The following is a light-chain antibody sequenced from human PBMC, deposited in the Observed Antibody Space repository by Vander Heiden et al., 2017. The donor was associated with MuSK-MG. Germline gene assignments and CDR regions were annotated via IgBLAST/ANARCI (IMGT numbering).Light chain of an antibody. CDR3: GTWDSSRSAVV. CDR2: DNK. CDR1: SSNIGNNY. V-gene: IGLV1-51*02. Sequence: QSVLTQPPSVSAAPGQRVTIPCSGRSSNIGNNYGPWYQQRPGTAPKLLIYDNKKRPSGIPDRFSGSKSGTSATLTITGLQTGDEADYYCGTWDSSRSAVVFGGGTKLTVL. J-gene: IGLJ2*01.